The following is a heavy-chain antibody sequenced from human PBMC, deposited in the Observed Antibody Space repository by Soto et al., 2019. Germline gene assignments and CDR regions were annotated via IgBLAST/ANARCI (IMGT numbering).Heavy chain of an antibody. CDR3: AKDRLAGGFDY. CDR1: GFTFSTYS. D-gene: IGHD3-16*01. V-gene: IGHV3-23*01. J-gene: IGHJ4*02. Sequence: GXSLILSCAASGFTFSTYSISWVSQAPGKGLAWVSLVSATAGTTYYTDSVKGRFTISRDNSRNTVYLQMNSLRADDTAVYYCAKDRLAGGFDYWGQGTLVTV. CDR2: VSATAGTT.